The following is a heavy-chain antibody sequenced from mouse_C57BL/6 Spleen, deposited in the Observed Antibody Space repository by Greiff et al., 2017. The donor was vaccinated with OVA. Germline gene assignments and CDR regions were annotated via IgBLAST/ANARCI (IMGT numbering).Heavy chain of an antibody. CDR1: GYAFSSYW. J-gene: IGHJ3*01. CDR2: IYPGDGDT. Sequence: QVQLQQSGAELVKPGASVKISCKASGYAFSSYWMNWVKQRPGKGLEWIGQIYPGDGDTNYNGKFKGKATLTADKSSSTAYMQLSSLTAEDSAVDFCAQSSQTAQASWFAYWGQGTLVTVSA. CDR3: AQSSQTAQASWFAY. V-gene: IGHV1-80*01. D-gene: IGHD3-2*02.